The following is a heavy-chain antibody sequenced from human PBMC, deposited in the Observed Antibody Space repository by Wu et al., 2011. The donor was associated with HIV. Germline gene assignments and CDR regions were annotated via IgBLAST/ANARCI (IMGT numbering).Heavy chain of an antibody. D-gene: IGHD4-17*01. CDR2: IIPIFGTA. CDR3: AVGGGDYGDRGYYFDY. CDR1: GGTFSSYA. J-gene: IGHJ4*02. V-gene: IGHV1-69*01. Sequence: QVQLVQSGAEVKKPGSSVKVSCKASGGTFSSYAISWVRQAPGQGLEWMGGIIPIFGTANYAQKFQGRVTITTDESTSTAYMELSSLRSEDTAVYYCAVGGGDYGDRGYYFDYWGQGTLVTVSS.